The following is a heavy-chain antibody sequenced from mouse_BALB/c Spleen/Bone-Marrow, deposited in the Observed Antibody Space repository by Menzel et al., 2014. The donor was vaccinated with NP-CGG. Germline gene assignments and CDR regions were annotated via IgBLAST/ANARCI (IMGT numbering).Heavy chain of an antibody. CDR3: TSDYDDY. J-gene: IGHJ2*01. CDR1: FTSYW. Sequence: FTSYWMHWVKQRPGQDLEWIGAIYPGNSDTSYNQKFKGKAKLTAVTSTSTAYMELSSLTNEDSAVYYCTSDYDDYWGQGTTLTVSS. D-gene: IGHD2-4*01. CDR2: IYPGNSDT. V-gene: IGHV1-5*01.